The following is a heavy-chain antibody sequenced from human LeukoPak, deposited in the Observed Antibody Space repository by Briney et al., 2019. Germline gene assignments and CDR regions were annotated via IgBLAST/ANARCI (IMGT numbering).Heavy chain of an antibody. Sequence: GRSLRLSCAASGFTFSSYAMHWVRQAPGKGLEWVAVISYEGSNKYYADSVKGRFTISRDNSKNTLYLQMNSLRAEDTAVYYCARDELSSTLFDHWGQGTLVTVSS. CDR1: GFTFSSYA. J-gene: IGHJ4*02. D-gene: IGHD6-13*01. CDR2: ISYEGSNK. V-gene: IGHV3-30-3*01. CDR3: ARDELSSTLFDH.